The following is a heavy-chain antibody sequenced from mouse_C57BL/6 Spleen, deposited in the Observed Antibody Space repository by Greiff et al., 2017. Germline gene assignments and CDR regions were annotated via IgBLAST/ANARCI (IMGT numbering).Heavy chain of an antibody. CDR3: AICYYGSSYWYAMDY. Sequence: QVQLQQPGAELVKPGASVKLSCKASGYTFTSYWMQWVKQRPGQGLEWIGEIDPSDSYTNYNQKFKGKATLTVDTSSSTAYMQLSSLTSEDSAVYYCAICYYGSSYWYAMDYWGQGTSVTVSS. CDR2: IDPSDSYT. D-gene: IGHD1-1*01. CDR1: GYTFTSYW. J-gene: IGHJ4*01. V-gene: IGHV1-50*01.